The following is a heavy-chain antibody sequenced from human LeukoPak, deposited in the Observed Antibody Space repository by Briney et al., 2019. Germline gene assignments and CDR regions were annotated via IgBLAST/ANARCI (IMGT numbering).Heavy chain of an antibody. Sequence: SQTLSLTCTVSGGSISSGSYYWSWIRQPAGKGLEWVGRIYTSGSTNYNPSLKSRVTISVDTSKNQFSLKLSSVTAADTAVYYCARDSHPDYYYYYMDVWGKGTTVTTSS. CDR1: GGSISSGSYY. V-gene: IGHV4-61*02. J-gene: IGHJ6*03. CDR2: IYTSGST. CDR3: ARDSHPDYYYYYMDV.